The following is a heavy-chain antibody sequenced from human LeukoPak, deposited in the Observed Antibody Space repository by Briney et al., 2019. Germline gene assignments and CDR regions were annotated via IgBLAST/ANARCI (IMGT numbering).Heavy chain of an antibody. Sequence: PGGSLRLSCAASGFTFSSSWLSWVRQAPGKGLEWVANIKQDGSEKYYVDSVKGRFTISRDNAKNSLYLQMNSLRVEDTAVYYCARETCGDCAIDYWGQGTLVTVSS. J-gene: IGHJ4*02. D-gene: IGHD2-21*02. V-gene: IGHV3-7*01. CDR1: GFTFSSSW. CDR2: IKQDGSEK. CDR3: ARETCGDCAIDY.